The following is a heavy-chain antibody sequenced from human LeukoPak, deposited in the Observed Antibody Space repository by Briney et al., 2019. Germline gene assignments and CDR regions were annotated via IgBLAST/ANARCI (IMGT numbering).Heavy chain of an antibody. J-gene: IGHJ6*03. V-gene: IGHV3-33*06. D-gene: IGHD6-13*01. CDR1: GFTFSSFG. CDR3: AKTGYSSSWYWDYYYYMDV. Sequence: GGSLRLSCAASGFTFSSFGMHWVRQAPGKGLEWVAVMWYDGSNKYYADSVKGRFTISRDNSKNTLYLQMNSLRAEDTAVYYCAKTGYSSSWYWDYYYYMDVWGKGTTVTVSS. CDR2: MWYDGSNK.